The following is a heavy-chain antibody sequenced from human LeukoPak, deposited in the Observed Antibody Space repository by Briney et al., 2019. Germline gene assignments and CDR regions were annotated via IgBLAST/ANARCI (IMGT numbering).Heavy chain of an antibody. J-gene: IGHJ3*02. CDR3: AKNDYGDYGGYDAFDT. CDR1: GGTFTTYV. Sequence: SVKVSCKASGGTFTTYVFSWGRQAPGQGHEWMGRIIPMFSTANHAQQFEGRVTITTDESTSTAYMELSNVRSEDTAVYYCAKNDYGDYGGYDAFDTWGQGTMVTVSS. V-gene: IGHV1-69*05. D-gene: IGHD4-17*01. CDR2: IIPMFSTA.